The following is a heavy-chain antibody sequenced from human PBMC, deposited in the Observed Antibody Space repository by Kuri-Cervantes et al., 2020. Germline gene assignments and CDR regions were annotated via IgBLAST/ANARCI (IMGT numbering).Heavy chain of an antibody. D-gene: IGHD6-19*01. CDR1: GFTFSSYA. CDR2: ISYDGSNK. Sequence: GESLKISCAASGFTFSSYAMHWVRQAPGKGLEWVAVISYDGSNKYYADSVKGRFTISRDNSKNTLYLQMNSLRAEDTAVYYCAKRSKAVAGLSTPYYFDYWGQGTLVTVSS. CDR3: AKRSKAVAGLSTPYYFDY. J-gene: IGHJ4*02. V-gene: IGHV3-30-3*02.